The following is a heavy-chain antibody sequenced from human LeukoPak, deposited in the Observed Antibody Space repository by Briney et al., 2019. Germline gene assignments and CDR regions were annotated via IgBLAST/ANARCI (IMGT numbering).Heavy chain of an antibody. CDR1: GGSISSYY. J-gene: IGHJ4*02. D-gene: IGHD3-16*02. V-gene: IGHV4-59*12. CDR3: AGGNTYYDYVWGSYRSYYFDY. CDR2: IYYSGST. Sequence: SETLSLTCTVSGGSISSYYWSWIRQPPGKGLEWIGYIYYSGSTNYNPSLKSRVTISVDTSKNQFSLKLSSVTAADTAVYYCAGGNTYYDYVWGSYRSYYFDYWGQGTLVTVSS.